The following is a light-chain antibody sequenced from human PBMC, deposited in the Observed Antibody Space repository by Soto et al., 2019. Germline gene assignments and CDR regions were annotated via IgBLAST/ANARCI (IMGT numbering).Light chain of an antibody. CDR1: CSDVGGYNY. J-gene: IGLJ1*01. CDR2: EVS. CDR3: SSYAGSNNLV. Sequence: QSALTHAPSTSGSPGQSVTISCTGTCSDVGGYNYVSWYQQHPGKAPKLMIYEVSKRPSGVPDRFSGSKSGNTASLTVSGLQAEDEADYYCSSYAGSNNLVFGTGTKVTVL. V-gene: IGLV2-8*01.